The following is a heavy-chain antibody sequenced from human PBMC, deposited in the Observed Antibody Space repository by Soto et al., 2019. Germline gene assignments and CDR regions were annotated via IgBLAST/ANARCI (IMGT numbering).Heavy chain of an antibody. J-gene: IGHJ4*02. CDR2: ISYDGSNK. CDR3: AKEGALGPGPDY. CDR1: GFTFSSYG. V-gene: IGHV3-30*18. Sequence: QVQLVESGGGVVQPGRSLRLSCAASGFTFSSYGMHWVRQAPGKGLEWVAVISYDGSNKYCADSVKGRFTISRDNSKNTLYLQMNSLRAEDTAVYYCAKEGALGPGPDYWGQGTLVTVSS. D-gene: IGHD1-26*01.